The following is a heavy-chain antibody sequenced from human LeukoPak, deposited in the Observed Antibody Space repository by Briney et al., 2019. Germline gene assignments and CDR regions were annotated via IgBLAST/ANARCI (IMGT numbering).Heavy chain of an antibody. J-gene: IGHJ4*02. CDR2: ILRDGRSK. CDR3: AKDRHGDLDS. D-gene: IGHD4-17*01. V-gene: IGHV3-9*01. CDR1: GFSFGDYA. Sequence: GGSLRLSCAGSGFSFGDYAFHWVRQSPGMGLEWVSGILRDGRSKGYADSVRGRFTISRDNAKNSLYLQMNSLRTEDTALYYCAKDRHGDLDSWGQGTLVTVSS.